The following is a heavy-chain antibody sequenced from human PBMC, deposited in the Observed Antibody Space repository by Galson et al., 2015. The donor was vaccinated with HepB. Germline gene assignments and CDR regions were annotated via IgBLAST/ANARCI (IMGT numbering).Heavy chain of an antibody. V-gene: IGHV4-39*01. CDR3: ARLVSYYYDSRGYYYGLGEAKFDY. CDR1: GGSISSSTYY. CDR2: IYYSGST. D-gene: IGHD3-22*01. J-gene: IGHJ4*02. Sequence: SETLSLTCTVSGGSISSSTYYWGWIRQPPGKGLEWIGSIYYSGSTYYNPSLKSRVTISVDTSKNQFSLKLGSVTAADTAVYYCARLVSYYYDSRGYYYGLGEAKFDYWGQGTLVTVSS.